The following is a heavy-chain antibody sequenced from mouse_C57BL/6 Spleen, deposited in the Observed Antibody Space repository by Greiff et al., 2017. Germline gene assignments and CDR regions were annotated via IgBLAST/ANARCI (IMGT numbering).Heavy chain of an antibody. D-gene: IGHD2-1*01. J-gene: IGHJ4*01. V-gene: IGHV1-59*01. CDR1: GYTFTSYW. Sequence: QVQLQQPGAELVRPGTSVKLSCKASGYTFTSYWMHWVKQRPGQGLEWIGVIDPSDSYTNYNQKFKGKATLTVDTSSSTAYMQLSSLTSEDSAVYYCARCPLYYGNSYYAMDYWGQGTSVTVSS. CDR3: ARCPLYYGNSYYAMDY. CDR2: IDPSDSYT.